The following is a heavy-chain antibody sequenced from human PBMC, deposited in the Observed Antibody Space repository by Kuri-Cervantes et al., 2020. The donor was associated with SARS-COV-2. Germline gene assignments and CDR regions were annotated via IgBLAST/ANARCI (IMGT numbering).Heavy chain of an antibody. J-gene: IGHJ4*02. D-gene: IGHD2-2*01. CDR2: IIPIFGTA. V-gene: IGHV1-69*06. CDR3: AREGSCSSTSCPSDY. CDR1: GGTFSSYA. Sequence: SVKVSCKASGGTFSSYAISWVRQAPGQGLEWMGGIIPIFGTADYAQKFQGRVTITADKSTSTAYMELSSLRSEDTAVYYCAREGSCSSTSCPSDYWGQGTLVTVSS.